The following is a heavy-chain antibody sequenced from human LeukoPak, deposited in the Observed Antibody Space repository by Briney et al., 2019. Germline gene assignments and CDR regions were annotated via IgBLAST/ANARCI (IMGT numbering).Heavy chain of an antibody. Sequence: GGSLRLSCAASGFIFSSYSMNWVRQAPGKGLEWVSYISSSNNTIYYADSVKGRFTISRDNAKNSLYLQMNSLRAEDTAVYYCARDSSSWSYYYYYYMDVWGKGTTVTVSS. V-gene: IGHV3-48*01. CDR3: ARDSSSWSYYYYYYMDV. J-gene: IGHJ6*03. D-gene: IGHD6-13*01. CDR1: GFIFSSYS. CDR2: ISSSNNTI.